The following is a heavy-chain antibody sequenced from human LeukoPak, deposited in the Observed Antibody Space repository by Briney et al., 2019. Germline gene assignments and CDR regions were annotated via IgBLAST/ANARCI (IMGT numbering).Heavy chain of an antibody. CDR3: ARALNPLPGTYYFDY. CDR1: DASINSHL. CDR2: INISGST. Sequence: SETLSLTRTLPDASINSHLWSCIRLPAGKGLNCIGRINISGSTNSNPSPQSRVTMSVDTPQNQFSLKLTSVTPADTAVYYCARALNPLPGTYYFDYWGQGTLVTASS. D-gene: IGHD2-15*01. J-gene: IGHJ4*02. V-gene: IGHV4-4*07.